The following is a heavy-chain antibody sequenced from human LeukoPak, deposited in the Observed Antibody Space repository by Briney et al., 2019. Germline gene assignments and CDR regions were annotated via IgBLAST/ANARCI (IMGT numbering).Heavy chain of an antibody. D-gene: IGHD3-9*01. J-gene: IGHJ4*02. CDR3: ATDKGHFDVDY. V-gene: IGHV4-39*07. Sequence: SETLSLTCTVSGDSISSSSHYWGWIRQPPGKGLEWIGSIDRSGSTYYNPSLKSRLTISLDTSKNQFSLKLTSVTAADTALYYCATDKGHFDVDYWGQGTLVTVSS. CDR1: GDSISSSSHY. CDR2: IDRSGST.